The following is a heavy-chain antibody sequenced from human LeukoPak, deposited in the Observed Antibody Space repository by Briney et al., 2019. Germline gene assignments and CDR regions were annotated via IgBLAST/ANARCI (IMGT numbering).Heavy chain of an antibody. Sequence: GGSLRLSCAASGFTVSNNYMSWVRQAPGKGLEWVSVIYSGGSTYSADSVKGRFTISRDTSKNTLYLQMNSLRAEDTAVYYCARVFEGVEDSWGQGTLVAVSS. V-gene: IGHV3-53*01. D-gene: IGHD3-10*01. CDR2: IYSGGST. CDR1: GFTVSNNY. J-gene: IGHJ4*02. CDR3: ARVFEGVEDS.